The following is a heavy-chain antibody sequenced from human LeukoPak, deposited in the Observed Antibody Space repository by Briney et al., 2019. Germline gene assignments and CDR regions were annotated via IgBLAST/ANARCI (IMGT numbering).Heavy chain of an antibody. CDR2: ISGSGGST. CDR1: GFTVSSNY. CDR3: AKEGSDSGSYSDY. D-gene: IGHD1-26*01. Sequence: GGSLRLSCAASGFTVSSNYMSWVRQAPGKGLEWVSAISGSGGSTYYADSVKGRFTISRDNSKNTLYLQMNSLRAEDTAVYYCAKEGSDSGSYSDYWGQGTLVTVSS. V-gene: IGHV3-23*01. J-gene: IGHJ4*02.